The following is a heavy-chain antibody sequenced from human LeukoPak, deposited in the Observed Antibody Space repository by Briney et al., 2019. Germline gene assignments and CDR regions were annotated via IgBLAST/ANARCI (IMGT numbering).Heavy chain of an antibody. CDR2: IRSKAYGGTT. Sequence: GGSLRLSCTASGFTFGDYAMSWVRQAPGKGLEWVGFIRSKAYGGTTEYAASVKGRFTISRDDSKSIAYLQMNSLKTEDTAVYYCTSVQVTTRAFDIWGQGTMVTVSS. CDR1: GFTFGDYA. V-gene: IGHV3-49*04. D-gene: IGHD4-17*01. CDR3: TSVQVTTRAFDI. J-gene: IGHJ3*02.